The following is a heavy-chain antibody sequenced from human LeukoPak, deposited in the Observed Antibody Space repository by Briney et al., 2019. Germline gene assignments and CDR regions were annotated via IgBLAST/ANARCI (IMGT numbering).Heavy chain of an antibody. CDR3: ARLSNTGSFDFDN. V-gene: IGHV4-34*01. D-gene: IGHD1-26*01. CDR1: GGSFSGYY. CDR2: INHSGST. J-gene: IGHJ4*02. Sequence: PSETLSLTCAVYGGSFSGYYWSWIRQPPGKGLEWIGEINHSGSTNYNPSLKSRVTMSIDTSKNQFSLRLSSVTAADTAVFYCARLSNTGSFDFDNWGQGTLVTVSS.